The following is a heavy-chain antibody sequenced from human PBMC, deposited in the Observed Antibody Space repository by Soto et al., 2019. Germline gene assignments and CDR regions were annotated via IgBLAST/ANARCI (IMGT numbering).Heavy chain of an antibody. CDR1: GDSISSGNKY. D-gene: IGHD3-9*01. CDR2: IFSSGTT. Sequence: SETLSLTCIVSGDSISSGNKYWSWIRQPPGKGLEWLGYIFSSGTTYHNPSLTSRLSMSLDTSQNQFSLKLNSETDADTAVYFCARVPSPFDYYYAMDVWGQGTSVTVSS. J-gene: IGHJ6*02. V-gene: IGHV4-30-4*01. CDR3: ARVPSPFDYYYAMDV.